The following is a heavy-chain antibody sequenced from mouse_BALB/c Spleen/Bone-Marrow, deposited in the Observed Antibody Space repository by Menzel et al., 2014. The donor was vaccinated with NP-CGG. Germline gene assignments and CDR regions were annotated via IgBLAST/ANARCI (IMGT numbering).Heavy chain of an antibody. Sequence: EVKVEESGGGLVQPGGSLKLSCAASGFTFSNYGMSWVRQTPDKRLEMIATINVNGDTTYHPDSVKGRFTISRDNVKNTLYLQMSSLKSEDTAMYYCARRYDLSSWFAYWGQGRLVTISA. CDR1: GFTFSNYG. J-gene: IGHJ3*01. CDR3: ARRYDLSSWFAY. D-gene: IGHD2-3*01. V-gene: IGHV5-6-3*01. CDR2: INVNGDTT.